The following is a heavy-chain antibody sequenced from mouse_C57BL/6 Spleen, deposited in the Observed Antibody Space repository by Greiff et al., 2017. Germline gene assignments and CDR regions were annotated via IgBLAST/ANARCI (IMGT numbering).Heavy chain of an antibody. V-gene: IGHV1-55*01. D-gene: IGHD1-1*01. J-gene: IGHJ4*01. CDR2: IYPGSGST. CDR1: GYTFTSYW. Sequence: QVQLQQPGAELVKPGASVKMSCKASGYTFTSYWITWVKQRPGQGLEWIGDIYPGSGSTKYNEKFKSKGTLTVDTSSRTAYMQLSSLTSEDSAVYYCARTTDGAMDYWGQGTSVTVSS. CDR3: ARTTDGAMDY.